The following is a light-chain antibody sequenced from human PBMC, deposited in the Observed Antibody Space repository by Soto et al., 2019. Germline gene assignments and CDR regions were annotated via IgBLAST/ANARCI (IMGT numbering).Light chain of an antibody. J-gene: IGKJ1*01. Sequence: EIVLTQSPGTLSLSPGERATLSCRASQSVSSSYLAWYQQKPGQPPRLLIYDASTRATDIPARFTGSGSGTEFILTISSLQSEDSATYYCQHYNTWPWTFGQGTKVDIK. CDR3: QHYNTWPWT. CDR2: DAS. V-gene: IGKV3-15*01. CDR1: QSVSSSY.